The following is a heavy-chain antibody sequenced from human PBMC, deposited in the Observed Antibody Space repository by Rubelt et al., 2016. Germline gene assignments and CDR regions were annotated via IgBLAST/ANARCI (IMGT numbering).Heavy chain of an antibody. D-gene: IGHD5-24*01. CDR1: GFTFDNYW. CDR2: INQDGSLI. CDR3: ARNAEGYDL. J-gene: IGHJ2*01. V-gene: IGHV3-7*01. Sequence: EVQLVESGGDLVQPGGSLRLSCAASGFTFDNYWMAWVRQAPGKGLEWVANINQDGSLINYVDSVKGRFIISRDNAKSSLYLQMNGLRVDDTGVYYCARNAEGYDLWGRGTLVTVSS.